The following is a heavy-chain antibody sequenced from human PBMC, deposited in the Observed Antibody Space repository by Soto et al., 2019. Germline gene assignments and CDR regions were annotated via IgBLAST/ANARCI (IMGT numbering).Heavy chain of an antibody. V-gene: IGHV3-23*01. J-gene: IGHJ6*02. D-gene: IGHD1-26*01. Sequence: GGSLRLSCAASGFTFSSYAMSWVRQAPGKGLEWVSAISGSGGSTYYADSVKGRFTISRDNSKNTLYLQMNSLRAEDTAVYYCAKGGRGSYYHYYGMDVWGQGTTVTVSS. CDR3: AKGGRGSYYHYYGMDV. CDR1: GFTFSSYA. CDR2: ISGSGGST.